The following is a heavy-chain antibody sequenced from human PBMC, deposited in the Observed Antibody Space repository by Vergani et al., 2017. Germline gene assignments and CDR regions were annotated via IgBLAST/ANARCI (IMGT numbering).Heavy chain of an antibody. Sequence: QVQLQQWGAGLLKPSETLSLTCAVYGGSFSGYYWSWIRQPPGKGLEWIGEINHSGSTNYNPSLKTRVTISVDTSKNQFSLKLSSVTAAATAVYYCARGRTVLLWFGGPDAFDIWGQGTMVTVSS. CDR1: GGSFSGYY. V-gene: IGHV4-34*01. CDR3: ARGRTVLLWFGGPDAFDI. J-gene: IGHJ3*02. D-gene: IGHD3-10*01. CDR2: INHSGST.